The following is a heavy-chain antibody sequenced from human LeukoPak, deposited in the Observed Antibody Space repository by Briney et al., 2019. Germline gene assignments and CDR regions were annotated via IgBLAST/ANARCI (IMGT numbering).Heavy chain of an antibody. Sequence: KSGGSLRLSCAASGFTFSSYSMNWVRQAPGKGLEWVSSISSSSSYIYYADSVKGRFTISRDNAKNTLFLQMNSLRAEDTAVFYCVRAGGPHTVDVWGQGTTVTVSS. CDR2: ISSSSSYI. CDR1: GFTFSSYS. D-gene: IGHD2-8*02. J-gene: IGHJ6*02. CDR3: VRAGGPHTVDV. V-gene: IGHV3-21*01.